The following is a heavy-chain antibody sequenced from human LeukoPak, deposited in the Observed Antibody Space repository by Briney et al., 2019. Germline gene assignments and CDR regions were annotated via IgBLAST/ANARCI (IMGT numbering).Heavy chain of an antibody. CDR1: GYIFTSYW. J-gene: IGHJ4*02. V-gene: IGHV5-51*01. Sequence: AESLNISSKCSGYIFTSYWIGWVRQLPGKGLEWMGIIYPGDFDTRYSPSFHGQVTISADKSINTAYLQWNSLKASDTATYYCARGGTATRIFDYWGQGTLVTVSS. CDR2: IYPGDFDT. CDR3: ARGGTATRIFDY. D-gene: IGHD1-1*01.